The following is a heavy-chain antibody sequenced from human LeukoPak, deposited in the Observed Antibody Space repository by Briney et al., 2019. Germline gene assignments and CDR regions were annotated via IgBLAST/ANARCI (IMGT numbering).Heavy chain of an antibody. D-gene: IGHD6-19*01. CDR1: GFTFSSYA. J-gene: IGHJ4*02. Sequence: PGGSPRLSCAASGFTFSSYAMSWVRQAPGKGLEWVSAISGSGGSTYYADSVKGRFTISRDNSKNTLYLQMNSLRAEDTAVYYCARGSTYSSGWYTGFDYWGQGTLVTVSS. V-gene: IGHV3-23*01. CDR3: ARGSTYSSGWYTGFDY. CDR2: ISGSGGST.